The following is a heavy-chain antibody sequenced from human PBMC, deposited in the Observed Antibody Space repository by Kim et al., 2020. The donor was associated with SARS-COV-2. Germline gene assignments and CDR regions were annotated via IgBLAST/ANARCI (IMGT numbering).Heavy chain of an antibody. J-gene: IGHJ4*02. CDR3: AREYSVPGPTSSIAARYFDY. CDR2: IYHSGST. V-gene: IGHV4-30-2*01. D-gene: IGHD6-6*01. CDR1: GGSISSGGYS. Sequence: SETLSLTCAVSGGSISSGGYSWSWIRQPPGKGLEWIGYIYHSGSTYYNPSLKSRVTISVDRSKNQFSLKLSSVTAADTAVYYCAREYSVPGPTSSIAARYFDYWGQGTLVTVSS.